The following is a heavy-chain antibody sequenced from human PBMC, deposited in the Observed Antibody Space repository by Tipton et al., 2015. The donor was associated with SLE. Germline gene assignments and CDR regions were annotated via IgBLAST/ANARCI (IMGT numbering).Heavy chain of an antibody. CDR1: GFTFSSYW. V-gene: IGHV3-7*04. CDR3: ARGGYYDFWSGVLDV. D-gene: IGHD3-3*01. CDR2: IKQDGSEK. J-gene: IGHJ6*02. Sequence: SLRLSCAASGFTFSSYWMSWVRQAPGKGLEWVANIKQDGSEKYYVDSVKGRFTISRDNAKNSLYLQMKSLRAEDTAVYYCARGGYYDFWSGVLDVWGQGTTVTVSS.